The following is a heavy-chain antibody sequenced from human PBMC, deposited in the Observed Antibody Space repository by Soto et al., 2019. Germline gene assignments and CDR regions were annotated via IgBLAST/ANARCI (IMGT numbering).Heavy chain of an antibody. Sequence: ASVKVSCKASGYTFSGYYIHWLRQAPGQGLEWMGWINPNSGGTNYAQKFQGRVTVTRDTPTSTAYMELSRLTSDDTAVYYCAESVNEGYCTITGCYTRPLYGMDVWGQGTTVTVSS. J-gene: IGHJ6*02. CDR2: INPNSGGT. V-gene: IGHV1-2*02. D-gene: IGHD2-2*02. CDR3: AESVNEGYCTITGCYTRPLYGMDV. CDR1: GYTFSGYY.